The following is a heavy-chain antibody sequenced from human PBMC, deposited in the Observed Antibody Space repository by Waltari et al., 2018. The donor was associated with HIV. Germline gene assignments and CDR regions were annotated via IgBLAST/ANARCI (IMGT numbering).Heavy chain of an antibody. Sequence: EVQVVESGGGLVKPGGSLRLSCAASGFPVSTYSMSWVRQALRKGLECVGLLTSTTGITYLADSVKGRFTISRDIDKDSLFLQMNSLRVDETAVYYCARQAVSGYFGFAVWGQGATVTVSS. CDR2: LTSTTGIT. CDR1: GFPVSTYS. CDR3: ARQAVSGYFGFAV. D-gene: IGHD6-25*01. V-gene: IGHV3-21*01. J-gene: IGHJ6*02.